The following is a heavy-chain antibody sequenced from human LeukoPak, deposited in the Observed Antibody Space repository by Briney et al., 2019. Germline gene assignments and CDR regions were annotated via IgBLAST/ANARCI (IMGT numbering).Heavy chain of an antibody. CDR2: IYYSGST. CDR1: GGSISSYY. V-gene: IGHV4-59*12. J-gene: IGHJ4*02. Sequence: SETLSLTCTVSGGSISSYYWSWIRQPPGKGLEWIGSIYYSGSTYYNPSLKSRVTISVDTSKNQFSLKLSSVTAADTAVYYCARDDYDSSGTTFDYWGQGTLVTVSS. D-gene: IGHD3-22*01. CDR3: ARDDYDSSGTTFDY.